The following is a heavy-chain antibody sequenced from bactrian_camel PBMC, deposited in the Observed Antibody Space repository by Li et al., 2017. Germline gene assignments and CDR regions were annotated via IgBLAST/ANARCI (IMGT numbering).Heavy chain of an antibody. D-gene: IGHD5*01. V-gene: IGHV3S40*01. CDR1: GFTFSSYA. CDR3: VKNLYGLGSHFDY. Sequence: DVQLVESGGGLVQPGGSLRLSCATSGFTFSSYAMYWVRQVPGKGLEWVSGINSGGGGINYAGGVEGRFTVSRDNAKNTVYLQLNSLTTEDMATYYCVKNLYGLGSHFDYWGQGTQVTVS. J-gene: IGHJ6*01. CDR2: INSGGGGI.